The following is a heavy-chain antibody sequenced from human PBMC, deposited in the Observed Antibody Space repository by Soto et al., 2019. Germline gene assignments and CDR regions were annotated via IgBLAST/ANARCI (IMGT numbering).Heavy chain of an antibody. CDR3: ARAFGIDWYTYEFDY. J-gene: IGHJ4*02. CDR2: ISYIGAN. CDR1: CASISGYH. V-gene: IGHV4-59*08. Sequence: SETLSLSYTFSCASISGYHWSWIRQFPGRGLECLGYISYIGANNYTPSPTSRPTMYIDTSKNQFSLQLNSVAAADTAVYYCARAFGIDWYTYEFDYSGQGTRVTV. D-gene: IGHD3-9*01.